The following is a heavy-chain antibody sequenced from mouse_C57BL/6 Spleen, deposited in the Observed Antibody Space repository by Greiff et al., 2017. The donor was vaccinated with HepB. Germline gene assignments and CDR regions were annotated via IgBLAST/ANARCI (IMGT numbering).Heavy chain of an antibody. CDR2: INPNNGGT. CDR3: AQFITTVVAYYFDY. J-gene: IGHJ2*01. Sequence: VQLKQSGPELVKPGASVKISCKASGYTFTDYYMNWVKQSHGKSLEWIGDINPNNGGTSYNQKFKGKATLTVDKSSSTAYMELRSLTSEDSAVYYCAQFITTVVAYYFDYWGQGTTLTVSS. D-gene: IGHD1-1*01. V-gene: IGHV1-26*01. CDR1: GYTFTDYY.